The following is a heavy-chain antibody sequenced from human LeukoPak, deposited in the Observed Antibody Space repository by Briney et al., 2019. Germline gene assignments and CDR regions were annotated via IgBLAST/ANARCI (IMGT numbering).Heavy chain of an antibody. D-gene: IGHD2-15*01. Sequence: SVKVSCKASGNSISNFAVSWVRQAPGQGFEWMGGIIPIFGTADYAQRFQGRVTITADQSTSTTYMAPSSLRSEDTATYYCTTRGCNAGGCYSSFYYYYGLHFWGQGTTVSVSS. CDR3: TTRGCNAGGCYSSFYYYYGLHF. V-gene: IGHV1-69*13. CDR2: IIPIFGTA. CDR1: GNSISNFA. J-gene: IGHJ6*02.